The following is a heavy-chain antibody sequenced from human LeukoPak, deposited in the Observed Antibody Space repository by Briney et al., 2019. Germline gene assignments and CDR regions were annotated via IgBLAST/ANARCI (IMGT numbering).Heavy chain of an antibody. J-gene: IGHJ1*01. CDR3: TRDPRLREFES. D-gene: IGHD2-21*02. CDR2: ISSDGNNK. Sequence: GGSLRLSCAASGFTFSTSSMHWVRQTPGKGLDWVALISSDGNNKYYANSVKGRFTISRDNSKNTLSLQMNSLRDDDTAVYYCTRDPRLREFESWGQGTLVAVSS. CDR1: GFTFSTSS. V-gene: IGHV3-30-3*01.